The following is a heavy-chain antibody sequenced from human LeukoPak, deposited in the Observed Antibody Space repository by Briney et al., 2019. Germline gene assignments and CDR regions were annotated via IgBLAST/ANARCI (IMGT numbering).Heavy chain of an antibody. J-gene: IGHJ5*02. V-gene: IGHV4-59*01. CDR3: ARAIIRDYDWFDP. CDR1: GVSISSYY. CDR2: IYYSGST. D-gene: IGHD3-3*01. Sequence: SETLSLTCTVSGVSISSYYWSWIRQPPGKGLEWIGYIYYSGSTNYNPSLKSRVTISVDTSKNQFSLKLSSVTAADTAVYYCARAIIRDYDWFDPWGQGTLVTVSS.